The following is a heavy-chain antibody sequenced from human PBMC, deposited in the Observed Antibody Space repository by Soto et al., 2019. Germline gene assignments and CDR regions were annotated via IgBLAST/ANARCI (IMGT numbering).Heavy chain of an antibody. CDR2: VYYRGSI. V-gene: IGHV4-30-4*01. J-gene: IGHJ5*01. D-gene: IGHD3-16*01. CDR3: ARVTFTPNWFDS. CDR1: GDSIISPDYY. Sequence: SETLSLTCTVSGDSIISPDYYFICIRESPWNGLELIGYVYYRGSIYYTPSFESRVSISIDTSKNQFSLRLTSVTAADSAVYFCARVTFTPNWFDSWGQGILVTVSS.